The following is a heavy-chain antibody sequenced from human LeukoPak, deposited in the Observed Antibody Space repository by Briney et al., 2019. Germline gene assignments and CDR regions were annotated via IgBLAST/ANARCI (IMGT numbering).Heavy chain of an antibody. CDR2: IGTAGDT. J-gene: IGHJ1*01. V-gene: IGHV3-13*01. CDR1: GFTFSSYD. CDR3: ARSTRRDSEIALAEYFQH. D-gene: IGHD1-26*01. Sequence: GGSLRLSCAASGFTFSSYDMHWVRQATGKGLEWVSAIGTAGDTYYPGSVKGRFTISRENAKNSLYLQMNSLRAGDTAVYYCARSTRRDSEIALAEYFQHWGQGTLVTVSS.